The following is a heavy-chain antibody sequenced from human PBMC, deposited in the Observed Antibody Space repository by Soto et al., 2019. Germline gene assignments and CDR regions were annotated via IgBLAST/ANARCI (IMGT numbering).Heavy chain of an antibody. CDR1: GFTFSSYA. D-gene: IGHD3-22*01. Sequence: LRLSCAASGFTFSSYAMSWVRQAPGKGLEWVSAISGSGGSTYYADSVKGRFTISRDNSKNTLYLQMNSLRAEDTAVYYCAKDGGAYYYDSSGYNYWGQGTLVTVSS. CDR2: ISGSGGST. V-gene: IGHV3-23*01. J-gene: IGHJ4*02. CDR3: AKDGGAYYYDSSGYNY.